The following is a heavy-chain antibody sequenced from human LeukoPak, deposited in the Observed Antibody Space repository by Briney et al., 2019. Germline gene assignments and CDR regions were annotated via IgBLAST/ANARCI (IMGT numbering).Heavy chain of an antibody. J-gene: IGHJ4*02. CDR3: ARDWDSNPYYFDY. CDR1: GGTFSSYA. V-gene: IGHV1-69*05. Sequence: ASVKVSCKASGGTFSSYAIGWARQAPGQGLEWMGRIIPIFGTANYAQKFQGRVTITTDESTSTAYMELSSLRSEDTAVYYCARDWDSNPYYFDYWGQGTLVTVSS. CDR2: IIPIFGTA. D-gene: IGHD4-11*01.